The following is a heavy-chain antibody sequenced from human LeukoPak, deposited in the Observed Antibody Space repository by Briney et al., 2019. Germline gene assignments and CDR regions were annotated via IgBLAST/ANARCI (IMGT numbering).Heavy chain of an antibody. J-gene: IGHJ3*02. CDR1: GGSIRSHY. CDR2: IYSSGST. CDR3: AREAAGDYDSSGYGAFDI. Sequence: PSETLSLTCTVSGGSIRSHYWSWIRQSAGKELKWIGRIYSSGSTNDNPSLKSRVTMSEDTSKNQFSLKLSSVTAADTAVYYCAREAAGDYDSSGYGAFDIWGQGTMVTVSS. V-gene: IGHV4-4*07. D-gene: IGHD3-22*01.